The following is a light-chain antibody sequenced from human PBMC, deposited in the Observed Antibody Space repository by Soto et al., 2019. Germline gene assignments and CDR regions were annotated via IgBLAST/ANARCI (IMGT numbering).Light chain of an antibody. CDR1: PSVSSN. CDR2: GAS. J-gene: IGKJ2*01. Sequence: EIVMTQSPATLSVSPGERTTLSCRASPSVSSNLAWYQQKPGQAPRLPIYGASTRATGIPARFSGSGSGTEFSLPISSLQSEDFAVYYCQQYNNWPWYPFGQGTKLEIK. V-gene: IGKV3-15*01. CDR3: QQYNNWPWYP.